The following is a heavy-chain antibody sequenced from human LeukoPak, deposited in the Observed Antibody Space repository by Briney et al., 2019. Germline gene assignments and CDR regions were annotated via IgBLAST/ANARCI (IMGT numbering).Heavy chain of an antibody. CDR3: VRGSGGYDPLAFDS. CDR2: IKQDGSEK. CDR1: GFTFSSYW. Sequence: GGSLRLSCAASGFTFSSYWMSWVRQAPGKGLEWVANIKQDGSEKYYVDSVKGRFTISRDNPKNSLYLQMNSLRAEDTAVYHCVRGSGGYDPLAFDSWGQGTLVTVSS. D-gene: IGHD5-12*01. J-gene: IGHJ4*02. V-gene: IGHV3-7*01.